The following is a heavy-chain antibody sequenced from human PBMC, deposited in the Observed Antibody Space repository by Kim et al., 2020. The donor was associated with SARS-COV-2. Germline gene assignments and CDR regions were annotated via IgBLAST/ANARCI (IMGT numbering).Heavy chain of an antibody. CDR2: ISYDGSNK. Sequence: GRSLRLSCAASGFTFSSYGMHWVRQAPGKGLEWVAVISYDGSNKYYADSVKGRFTISRDNSKNTLYLQMNSLIAEDTAVYYCAKEGSSSSNGVLYHYYG. CDR1: GFTFSSYG. D-gene: IGHD6-6*01. V-gene: IGHV3-30*18. CDR3: AKEGSSSSNGVLYHYYG. J-gene: IGHJ6*01.